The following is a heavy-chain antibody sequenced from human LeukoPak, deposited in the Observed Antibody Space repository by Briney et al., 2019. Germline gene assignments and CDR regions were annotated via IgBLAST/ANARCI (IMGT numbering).Heavy chain of an antibody. J-gene: IGHJ4*02. V-gene: IGHV4-34*01. Sequence: SETLSLTCAVYGGSFSGYYWSWIRQPPGKGLEWIGEINHSGSTNYNPSLKSRVTISVDTSKNQFSLKLSSVTAADTAVYYCARARAGVATITDYWGQGTLVTVSS. D-gene: IGHD5-24*01. CDR1: GGSFSGYY. CDR2: INHSGST. CDR3: ARARAGVATITDY.